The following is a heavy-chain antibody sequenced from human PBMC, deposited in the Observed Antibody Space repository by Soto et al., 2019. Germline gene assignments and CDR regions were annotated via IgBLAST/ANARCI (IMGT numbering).Heavy chain of an antibody. CDR2: IYNDGST. D-gene: IGHD6-19*01. CDR1: GFTVSTTY. Sequence: VQLVESGGGLIHPGGSLRLSCAASGFTVSTTYMSWVRQAPGKGLEWVSVIYNDGSTYYADSVKGRFTISRDSAKNTLYLQMNSLRAEDTAVYYCARDFCDCSGWCCAFDIWGPGTMVTVSS. J-gene: IGHJ3*02. CDR3: ARDFCDCSGWCCAFDI. V-gene: IGHV3-53*01.